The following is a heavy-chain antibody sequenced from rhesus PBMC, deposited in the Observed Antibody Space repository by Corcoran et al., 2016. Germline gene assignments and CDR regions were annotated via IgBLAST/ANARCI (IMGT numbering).Heavy chain of an antibody. D-gene: IGHD6-25*01. CDR3: ARGTGYSGSWNFFDY. Sequence: QVQLQESGPGLVKPSETLSLTCAVSGGSISSSNWWSWIRQPPGKGLEWIGYISGSSGSTYYNPSLKSRVTISTDTSKNQCSLKLSSVTAADSAVYYCARGTGYSGSWNFFDYWGQGVLVTVSS. V-gene: IGHV4-65*01. CDR1: GGSISSSNW. J-gene: IGHJ4*01. CDR2: ISGSSGST.